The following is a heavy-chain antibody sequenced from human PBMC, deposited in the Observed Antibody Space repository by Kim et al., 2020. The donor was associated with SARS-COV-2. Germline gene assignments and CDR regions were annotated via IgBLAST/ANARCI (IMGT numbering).Heavy chain of an antibody. Sequence: YTPYLKSRVTISVDTSQNQFSLTLSSVTAADTAVYYCARVVMRFNWFDPWGQGTLVTVSS. D-gene: IGHD3-22*01. CDR3: ARVVMRFNWFDP. J-gene: IGHJ5*02. V-gene: IGHV4-39*01.